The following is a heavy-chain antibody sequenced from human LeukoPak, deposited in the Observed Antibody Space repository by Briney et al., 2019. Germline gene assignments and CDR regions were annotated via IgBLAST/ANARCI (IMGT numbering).Heavy chain of an antibody. CDR1: GFTFSSYG. CDR3: AKDLNWGGR. V-gene: IGHV3-30*02. J-gene: IGHJ4*02. Sequence: GGSPRLSCAASGFTFSSYGMHWVRQAPGKGLEWVAFIRFDGSIKYYADSVKGRFTISRDNSKNTLYLQMNSLRAEDTAVYYCAKDLNWGGRWGQGTLVTVSS. D-gene: IGHD7-27*01. CDR2: IRFDGSIK.